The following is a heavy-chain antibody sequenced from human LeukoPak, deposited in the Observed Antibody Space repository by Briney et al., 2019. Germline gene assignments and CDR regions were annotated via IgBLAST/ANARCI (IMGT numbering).Heavy chain of an antibody. CDR3: ARAIRGYSYGIGLNDY. CDR1: GFTFSSYE. V-gene: IGHV3-48*03. J-gene: IGHJ4*02. CDR2: ISSSGSTI. Sequence: GGSLRLSCAAYGFTFSSYEMNWVRQAPGKGLEWVSYISSSGSTIYYADSVKGRFTISRDNAKNSLYLQMNSLRAEDTAVYYCARAIRGYSYGIGLNDYWGQGTLVTVSS. D-gene: IGHD5-18*01.